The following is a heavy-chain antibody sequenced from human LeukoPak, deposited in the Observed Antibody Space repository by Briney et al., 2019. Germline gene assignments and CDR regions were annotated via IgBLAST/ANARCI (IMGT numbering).Heavy chain of an antibody. CDR1: GFTFSNHA. CDR3: ARAGMVVTATRQSWYFDL. J-gene: IGHJ2*01. D-gene: IGHD2-21*02. V-gene: IGHV3-30*14. CDR2: ISHDGSNT. Sequence: PGGSLRLSCAASGFTFSNHAMHWVRQAPGKGLKWVAVISHDGSNTYYGDSVKGRFTISRDNSKNTLYLQMNSLRAEDTAVYYCARAGMVVTATRQSWYFDLWGRGTLVTVSS.